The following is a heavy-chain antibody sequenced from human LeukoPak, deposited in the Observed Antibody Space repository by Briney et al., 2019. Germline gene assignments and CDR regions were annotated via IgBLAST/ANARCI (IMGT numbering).Heavy chain of an antibody. CDR3: ARLEYGVFDY. J-gene: IGHJ4*02. CDR2: IYYSGST. D-gene: IGHD1-1*01. Sequence: SETPSLTGTGSRGAISSYYWSWIRQPPGKGLEWIGYIYYSGSTNYNRSLKSRVTISVDTSKNQFYLKLSSVTAADTAVYYCARLEYGVFDYWGQGTLVTVSS. CDR1: RGAISSYY. V-gene: IGHV4-59*08.